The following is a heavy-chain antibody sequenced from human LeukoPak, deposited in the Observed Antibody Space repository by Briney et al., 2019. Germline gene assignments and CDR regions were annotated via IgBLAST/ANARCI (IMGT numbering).Heavy chain of an antibody. D-gene: IGHD6-6*01. CDR2: IYSSGGS. CDR3: ARVRDNNSSSSPGVPYYFDY. CDR1: GGSISTGGYY. V-gene: IGHV4-31*03. Sequence: SETLSLTCTASGGSISTGGYYWTWIRQHPGTGLERIGYIYSSGGSYYNPSLESRVTISVDTSKNQFSLKLSSVTAADTAVYYCARVRDNNSSSSPGVPYYFDYWGQGTLVTVSS. J-gene: IGHJ4*02.